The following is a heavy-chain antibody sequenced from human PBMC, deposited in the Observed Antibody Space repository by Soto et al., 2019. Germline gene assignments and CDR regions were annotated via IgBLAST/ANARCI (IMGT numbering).Heavy chain of an antibody. D-gene: IGHD3-10*01. CDR1: GGSVSNKTYY. CDR2: VYYSGTT. Sequence: SETLSLTCSVSGGSVSNKTYYWSWIRQPPGKRLEWIGYVYYSGTTNYNPSLKSRVTISLDLSKKQFSLRLSSVPTAKTALYYSARTMAVRNTLRSRYFFDYCHQGNLITVSS. J-gene: IGHJ4*02. V-gene: IGHV4-61*01. CDR3: ARTMAVRNTLRSRYFFDY.